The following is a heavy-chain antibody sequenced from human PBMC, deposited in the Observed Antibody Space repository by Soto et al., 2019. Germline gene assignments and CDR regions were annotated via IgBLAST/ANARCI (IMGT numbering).Heavy chain of an antibody. CDR1: GFTFTDYW. V-gene: IGHV3-74*01. Sequence: EVQLVESGGGSVQPGGSLRLSCAASGFTFTDYWVHWVRQPPGKGLVWVARIKGDETTTNYADSVEGRFTISRDNARNTVYLQINSLRAEDTAVYFCARGLRGAYGMDVWGQGTTVTVSS. CDR2: IKGDETTT. D-gene: IGHD2-21*02. J-gene: IGHJ6*02. CDR3: ARGLRGAYGMDV.